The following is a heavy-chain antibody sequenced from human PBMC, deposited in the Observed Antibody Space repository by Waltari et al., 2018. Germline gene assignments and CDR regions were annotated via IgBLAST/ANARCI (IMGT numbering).Heavy chain of an antibody. CDR1: GFTFCTYA. CDR3: AKDRLYYGMDV. Sequence: EVQLLESGGGLVQPGGSLRLSCAASGFTFCTYAMNWVRQATGRGLEWVSTISGSGGSTYYADSVKGRFTISRDNSKNTQYLQMNSLRAEDSAVYYCAKDRLYYGMDVWGQGTTVTVSS. J-gene: IGHJ6*02. CDR2: ISGSGGST. V-gene: IGHV3-23*01.